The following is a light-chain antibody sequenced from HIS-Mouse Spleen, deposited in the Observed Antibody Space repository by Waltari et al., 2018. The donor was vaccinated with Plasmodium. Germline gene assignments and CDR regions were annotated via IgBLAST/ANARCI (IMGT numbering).Light chain of an antibody. CDR1: SRDVGGYNY. Sequence: QSALTQPRSVSGSPGQPVTISCTGTSRDVGGYNYASWYQKHPGKAPKVLIYDVSKGPSGVLDRLSGSKSGNTASLTISGLQAEDEADYYCCSYAGSYTWVFGGGTKLTVL. CDR3: CSYAGSYTWV. J-gene: IGLJ3*02. CDR2: DVS. V-gene: IGLV2-11*01.